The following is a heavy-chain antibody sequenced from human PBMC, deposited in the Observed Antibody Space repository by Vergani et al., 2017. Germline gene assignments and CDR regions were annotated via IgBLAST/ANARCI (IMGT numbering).Heavy chain of an antibody. D-gene: IGHD4-23*01. V-gene: IGHV3-23*01. CDR3: ARDSPALGGNSCLDY. CDR1: GFTFSSHA. J-gene: IGHJ4*02. CDR2: IKNTGDST. Sequence: EVQLLQSEGAVVQPGGSLRLSCVASGFTFSSHAMSWVRRGHGQGLELVSSIKNTGDSTHYADSVKGRFTISRDNSKNTLYLQMNSLRAEDTAVYYCARDSPALGGNSCLDYWGQGTLVTVSS.